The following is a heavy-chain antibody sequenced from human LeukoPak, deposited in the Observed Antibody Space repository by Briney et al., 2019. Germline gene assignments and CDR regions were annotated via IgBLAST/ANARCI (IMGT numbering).Heavy chain of an antibody. V-gene: IGHV4-39*01. D-gene: IGHD2-15*01. Sequence: SETLSLTCTVSGGSISSSSYYWGWIRQPPGKGLEWIGSIYYSGSTYYNPSLKSRVTISVDTSKNQFSLKLSSVTAADTAVYYCARRITVVVAAGVYNWFDPWGQGTLVTVSS. CDR1: GGSISSSSYY. CDR2: IYYSGST. J-gene: IGHJ5*02. CDR3: ARRITVVVAAGVYNWFDP.